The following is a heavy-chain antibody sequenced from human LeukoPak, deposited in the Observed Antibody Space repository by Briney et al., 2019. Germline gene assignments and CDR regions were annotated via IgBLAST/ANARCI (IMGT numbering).Heavy chain of an antibody. J-gene: IGHJ5*02. Sequence: ASVKVSCKASGYTFTSYGISWVRQAPGKGLEWMGGFDPEDGETIYAQKFQGRVTMTEDTSTDTAYMELSSLRSEDTAVYYCATDLTWGQGTLVTVSS. CDR3: ATDLT. V-gene: IGHV1-24*01. CDR1: GYTFTSYG. CDR2: FDPEDGET.